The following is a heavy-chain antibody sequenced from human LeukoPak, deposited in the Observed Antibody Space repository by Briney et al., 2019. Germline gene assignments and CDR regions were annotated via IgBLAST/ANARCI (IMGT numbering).Heavy chain of an antibody. V-gene: IGHV5-51*01. CDR3: ARLGLAGTFNLDY. CDR1: GYSFTSYC. Sequence: GESLKISCKGSGYSFTSYCLGWVRPMPGKGLEWMGSIYPGDSDTRYSPSFQGQVTISADKSISTAYLQWSSLKASDTSMYYCARLGLAGTFNLDYWGQGTLVTVSS. J-gene: IGHJ4*02. CDR2: IYPGDSDT. D-gene: IGHD6-19*01.